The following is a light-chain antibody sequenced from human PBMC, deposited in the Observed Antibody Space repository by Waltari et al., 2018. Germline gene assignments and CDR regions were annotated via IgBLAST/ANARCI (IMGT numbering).Light chain of an antibody. Sequence: EIVLTQSPATLSLSPGDSAALSCRASQSVSSYLAWYQQKPGQAPRLLIYDASNRATGIPARFGGYGSGTDFSLTISSLXXXDFAVYYCQQRASWPVTFGQGTRLXIK. CDR2: DAS. CDR1: QSVSSY. J-gene: IGKJ5*01. CDR3: QQRASWPVT. V-gene: IGKV3-11*01.